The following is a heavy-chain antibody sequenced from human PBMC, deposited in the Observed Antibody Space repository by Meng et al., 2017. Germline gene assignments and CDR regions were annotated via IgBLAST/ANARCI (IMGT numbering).Heavy chain of an antibody. J-gene: IGHJ3*02. CDR3: AREDSSGWYDAFDI. V-gene: IGHV3-11*04. CDR1: GFTFSDYY. Sequence: GGSLRLSCAASGFTFSDYYMSWIRQAPGKGMEWVSYISSSGSTIYYADSVKGRFTISRDNAKNSLYLQMNSLRAEDTAAYYCAREDSSGWYDAFDIWGQGTMVTVSS. CDR2: ISSSGSTI. D-gene: IGHD6-19*01.